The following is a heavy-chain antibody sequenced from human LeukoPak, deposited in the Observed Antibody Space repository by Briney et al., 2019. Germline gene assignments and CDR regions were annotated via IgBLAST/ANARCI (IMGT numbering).Heavy chain of an antibody. V-gene: IGHV4-59*01. CDR1: GGSICSYY. Sequence: SETLSLTCTVSGGSICSYYWSWIRQPPGKGLEWIGYIYYSGSTNYNPSLKSRVTISVDTSKNQFSLKLSSVTAADTAVYYCARVSGDWGWLVDYWGQGTLVTVSS. CDR2: IYYSGST. CDR3: ARVSGDWGWLVDY. J-gene: IGHJ4*02. D-gene: IGHD2-21*02.